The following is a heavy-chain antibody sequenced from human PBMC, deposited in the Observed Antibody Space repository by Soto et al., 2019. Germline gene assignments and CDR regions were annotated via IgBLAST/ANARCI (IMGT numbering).Heavy chain of an antibody. Sequence: GGSLRLSCAASGFTFSNYAMSWVRQAPGKGPEWVSAISGGGDRTYYLESVKGRFTISRDNFRNTVSLQMNSLRGDNTAVYYCAKEGSPPFFQHWGQGTLVTVSS. V-gene: IGHV3-23*01. CDR2: ISGGGDRT. J-gene: IGHJ4*02. D-gene: IGHD3-10*01. CDR3: AKEGSPPFFQH. CDR1: GFTFSNYA.